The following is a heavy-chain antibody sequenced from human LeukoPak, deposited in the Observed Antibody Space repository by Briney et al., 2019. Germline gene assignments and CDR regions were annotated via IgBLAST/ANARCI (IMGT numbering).Heavy chain of an antibody. Sequence: AASVKVSCKASGGSFSSYAINWVRQAPGQGLEWMGGIIPIFGTANYAQKFQGRVTITTDESTSTAYMELSSLRSEDTAVYYCARGVSSSSDGGAVLGYWGQGTLVTVSS. J-gene: IGHJ4*02. V-gene: IGHV1-69*05. CDR3: ARGVSSSSDGGAVLGY. CDR2: IIPIFGTA. CDR1: GGSFSSYA. D-gene: IGHD6-6*01.